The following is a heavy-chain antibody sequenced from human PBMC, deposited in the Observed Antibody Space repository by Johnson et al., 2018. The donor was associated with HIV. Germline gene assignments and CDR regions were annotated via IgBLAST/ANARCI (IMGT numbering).Heavy chain of an antibody. CDR1: GFTFDDYA. Sequence: VQLVESGVNLVQPGRSLRLSCAASGFTFDDYAIQWVRQAPGKGLAWVSGLDWNSGNIGNTDSVKGRFTISRDNAKNSLYLQMNSLRAEDTAVYYCAREEGVGDDYGGKSAFDIWGQGTMVTVSS. CDR3: AREEGVGDDYGGKSAFDI. J-gene: IGHJ3*02. D-gene: IGHD4-23*01. V-gene: IGHV3-9*01. CDR2: LDWNSGNI.